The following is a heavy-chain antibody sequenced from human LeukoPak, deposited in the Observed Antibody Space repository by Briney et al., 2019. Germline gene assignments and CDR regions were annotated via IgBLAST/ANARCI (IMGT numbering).Heavy chain of an antibody. CDR2: IKQDGSEK. V-gene: IGHV3-7*01. CDR3: ARDEGAYTY. CDR1: GFTFSNYW. D-gene: IGHD5-18*01. Sequence: GGSLRLSCAASGFTFSNYWMTWVRQAPGKGLEWVANIKQDGSEKYYVDSVKGRFTISRDNAKNLLYLQMNSLRAEDTAVCYCARDEGAYTYGGQGTLVTVSS. J-gene: IGHJ4*02.